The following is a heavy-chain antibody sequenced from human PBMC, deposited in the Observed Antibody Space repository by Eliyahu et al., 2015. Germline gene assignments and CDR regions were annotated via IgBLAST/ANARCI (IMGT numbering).Heavy chain of an antibody. Sequence: QVQLVQSGAEVKKPGASVKVSCKASGXTFTSYYMHXVRQAPGQGLEWXGXINPSGGSTSYAQKFQGRVTMTRDTSTSTVYMELSSLRSEDTAVYYCARGMSYYDFWXGYFNYYYYMDVWGKGTTVTVSS. J-gene: IGHJ6*03. CDR3: ARGMSYYDFWXGYFNYYYYMDV. CDR1: GXTFTSYY. V-gene: IGHV1-46*03. D-gene: IGHD3-3*01. CDR2: INPSGGST.